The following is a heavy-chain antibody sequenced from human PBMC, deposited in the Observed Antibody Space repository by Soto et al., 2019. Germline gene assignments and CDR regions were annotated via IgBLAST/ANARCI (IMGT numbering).Heavy chain of an antibody. CDR2: FDPEDGET. D-gene: IGHD6-6*01. V-gene: IGHV1-24*01. Sequence: ASVKVSCKVSGYTLTELSMHWVRQAPGKGLEWMGGFDPEDGETIYAQKFQGRVTMTADTSTNAAYMELRSLRSDNTAVYYCARDAAMYIAARRPIDYWGQGTLVTVSS. CDR3: ARDAAMYIAARRPIDY. J-gene: IGHJ4*02. CDR1: GYTLTELS.